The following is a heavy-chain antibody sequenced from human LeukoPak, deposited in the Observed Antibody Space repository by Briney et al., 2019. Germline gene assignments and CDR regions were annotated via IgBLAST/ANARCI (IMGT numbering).Heavy chain of an antibody. CDR3: AREANYDSSGYDY. Sequence: GGALRLSCAASGFTFSSYSMNWVRQAPGEGLEWGSYISSSSSTIYYADSVKGRFTISRDNAKNSLYLQMNSLRAEDTAVYYCAREANYDSSGYDYWGQGTLVTVSS. CDR2: ISSSSSTI. J-gene: IGHJ4*02. V-gene: IGHV3-48*01. CDR1: GFTFSSYS. D-gene: IGHD3-22*01.